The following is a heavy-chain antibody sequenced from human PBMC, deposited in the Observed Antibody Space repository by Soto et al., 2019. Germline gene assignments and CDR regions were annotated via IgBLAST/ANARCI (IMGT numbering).Heavy chain of an antibody. J-gene: IGHJ4*02. D-gene: IGHD1-7*01. V-gene: IGHV3-9*01. Sequence: PGGSLRLSCAASGFTFDDYAMHWVRQAPGKGLEWVSGSSWNSGSIGYADSVKGRFTISRDNAKNSLYLQMNSLRAEDTALYYCAKARGNWNYFFDYWGQGTLVTVSS. CDR1: GFTFDDYA. CDR3: AKARGNWNYFFDY. CDR2: SSWNSGSI.